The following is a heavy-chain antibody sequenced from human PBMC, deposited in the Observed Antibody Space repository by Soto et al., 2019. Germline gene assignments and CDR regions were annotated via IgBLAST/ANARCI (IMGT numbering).Heavy chain of an antibody. Sequence: QVQLVQSGAEVKKPGSSVKVSCKASGGTFSSYAISWVRQAPGQGLEWMGGIIPIFGTANYAQKFQGRVTMTADKATSTDDMELSSLRSEDTAVYYWAGDRGGGATEGGGDDYWGQGTLVTVSS. CDR2: IIPIFGTA. D-gene: IGHD3-16*01. CDR1: GGTFSSYA. J-gene: IGHJ4*02. V-gene: IGHV1-69*06. CDR3: AGDRGGGATEGGGDDY.